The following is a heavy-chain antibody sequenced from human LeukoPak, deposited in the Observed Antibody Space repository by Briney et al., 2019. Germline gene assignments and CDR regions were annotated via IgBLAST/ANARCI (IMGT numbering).Heavy chain of an antibody. J-gene: IGHJ5*02. CDR2: INWNGGST. CDR3: AREVECSSTSCTNNWFDP. Sequence: GGSLRLSCAASGFTFDDYGMSWVRQAPGKGLEWVSGINWNGGSTGYADSVKGRFTISRDNAKNSLYLQMNSLRAEDTALYHCAREVECSSTSCTNNWFDPWGQGTLVTVSS. D-gene: IGHD2-2*01. CDR1: GFTFDDYG. V-gene: IGHV3-20*01.